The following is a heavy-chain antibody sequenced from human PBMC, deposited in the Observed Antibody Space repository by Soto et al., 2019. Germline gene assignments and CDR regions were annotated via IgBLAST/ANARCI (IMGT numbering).Heavy chain of an antibody. J-gene: IGHJ4*02. CDR3: ARGGIAARSLFDY. Sequence: SETLSLTCTVSGGSISSYYWSWIRQPPGKGLEWIRYIYYSGSTNYNPSLKSRVTISVDTSKNQFSLKLSSVTAADTAVYYCARGGIAARSLFDYWGQGTLVTVSS. V-gene: IGHV4-59*01. D-gene: IGHD6-6*01. CDR2: IYYSGST. CDR1: GGSISSYY.